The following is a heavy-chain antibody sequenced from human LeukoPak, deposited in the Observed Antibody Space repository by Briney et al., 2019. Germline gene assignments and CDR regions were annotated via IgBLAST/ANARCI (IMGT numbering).Heavy chain of an antibody. D-gene: IGHD3-10*01. V-gene: IGHV4-39*07. J-gene: IGHJ5*02. Sequence: SETLSLTCTVSDGSISSSSYYWGWIRQPPGKGLEWIGSIYYSGSTYYNPSLKSRVTISLDTSKNQFSLELTSVTAADTAVYYCAREVFWASGSHPRGWFDPWGQGTLVTVSS. CDR1: DGSISSSSYY. CDR2: IYYSGST. CDR3: AREVFWASGSHPRGWFDP.